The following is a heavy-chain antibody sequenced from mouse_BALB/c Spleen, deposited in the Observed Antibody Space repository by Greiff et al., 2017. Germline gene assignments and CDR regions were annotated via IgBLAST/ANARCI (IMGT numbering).Heavy chain of an antibody. Sequence: VQLKESGPELEKPGASVKISCKASGYSFTGYNMNWVKQSNGKNLEWIGNIDPYYGGTSYNQKFKGKATLTVDKSSSTAYMQLKSLTSEAAAVYYCARGYGNFLFDYWGQGTTLTVSS. D-gene: IGHD2-10*02. V-gene: IGHV1S135*01. CDR3: ARGYGNFLFDY. CDR2: IDPYYGGT. CDR1: GYSFTGYN. J-gene: IGHJ2*01.